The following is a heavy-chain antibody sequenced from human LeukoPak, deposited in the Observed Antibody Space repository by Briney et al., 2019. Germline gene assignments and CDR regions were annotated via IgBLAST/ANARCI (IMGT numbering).Heavy chain of an antibody. D-gene: IGHD3-10*01. CDR2: ISYDGSNK. CDR1: RFTFSSYA. Sequence: GGSLRLSCAASRFTFSSYAMHWVRQAPGKGLEWVAVISYDGSNKYYADSVKGRFTISRDNSKNTLYLQMNSLRAEDTAVYYCARESLLVALDPWGQGTLVTVSS. CDR3: ARESLLVALDP. V-gene: IGHV3-30*04. J-gene: IGHJ5*02.